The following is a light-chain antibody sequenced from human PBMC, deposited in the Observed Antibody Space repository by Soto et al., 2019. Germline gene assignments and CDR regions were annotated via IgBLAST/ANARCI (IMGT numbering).Light chain of an antibody. CDR3: QAWDSTTSVV. Sequence: SYELTQAPSVSVSPGQTVSITCSGDQLGDRYACWYQQKPGQSPVLVIYQDFRRPSGMPERFSGSNSGNTATLTVTGTQAMDEGDYYCQAWDSTTSVVFGGGTKLTVL. CDR1: QLGDRY. J-gene: IGLJ2*01. CDR2: QDF. V-gene: IGLV3-1*01.